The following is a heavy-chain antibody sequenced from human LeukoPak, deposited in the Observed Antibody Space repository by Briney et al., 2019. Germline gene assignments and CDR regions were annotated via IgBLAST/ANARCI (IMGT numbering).Heavy chain of an antibody. Sequence: PSETLSLTCTVSGGSISSSSYYWGWIRQPPGKGLEWIGSIYYSGSTYYNPSLKSRVTISVDTSRNQFSLKLSSVTAADTAVYYCARGRFGCGVTTCRKPLNWFDPWGQGTLVTVSS. CDR2: IYYSGST. D-gene: IGHD4-17*01. CDR1: GGSISSSSYY. CDR3: ARGRFGCGVTTCRKPLNWFDP. J-gene: IGHJ5*02. V-gene: IGHV4-39*07.